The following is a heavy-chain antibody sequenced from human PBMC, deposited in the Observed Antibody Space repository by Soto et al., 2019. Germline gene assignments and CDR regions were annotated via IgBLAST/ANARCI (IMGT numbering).Heavy chain of an antibody. J-gene: IGHJ5*02. CDR1: GFTFGSYA. CDR2: ISSSGDSA. CDR3: AKSATALSYGFDP. V-gene: IGHV3-23*01. Sequence: EVQLLESGGDLVQPGGSLRLSCAASGFTFGSYAMIWVRQAPGKGLVWVSTISSSGDSAYYADSVKGRFTVSRDNSMNTLYMQMNSLRAEDTAVYYCAKSATALSYGFDPWGQGTVVTVSS. D-gene: IGHD2-15*01.